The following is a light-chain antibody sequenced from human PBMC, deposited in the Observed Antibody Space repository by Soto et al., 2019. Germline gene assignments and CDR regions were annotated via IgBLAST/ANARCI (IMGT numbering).Light chain of an antibody. CDR2: SNT. CDR3: QSYDGQSYDSGFSGHWV. J-gene: IGLJ3*02. CDR1: SSNLGAGYA. V-gene: IGLV1-40*01. Sequence: QSVLTQPPSVSGAPGQRVTISCTGNSSNLGAGYAVHWYQHIPGSAPRLLIYSNTNRPSGVPDRFSGSKSGTSASLAISGLQAEDKGEYHCQSYDGQSYDSGFSGHWVFGGGTKLTVL.